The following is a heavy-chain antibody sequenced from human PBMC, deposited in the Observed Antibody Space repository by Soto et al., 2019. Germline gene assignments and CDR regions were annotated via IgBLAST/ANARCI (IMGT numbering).Heavy chain of an antibody. CDR3: ATDLCTNGVCYYYGMDV. CDR1: GYTLTELS. CDR2: FDPEDDET. Sequence: ASVKVSCKVSGYTLTELSMHWVRQAPGKGIERMGDFDPEDDETIYAQKLQGRVTMTEDTSTDTAYMELSSLRSEDTAVYYCATDLCTNGVCYYYGMDVWGQGTTVTVSS. J-gene: IGHJ6*02. V-gene: IGHV1-24*01. D-gene: IGHD2-8*01.